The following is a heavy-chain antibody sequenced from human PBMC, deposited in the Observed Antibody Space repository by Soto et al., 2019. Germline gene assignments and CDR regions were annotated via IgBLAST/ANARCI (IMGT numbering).Heavy chain of an antibody. Sequence: SVKVSCKSSGGTFSSYAISWVRQAPGQGLEWMGGIIPIFGTANYAQKFQGRVTITADESTSTAYMELSSLRSEDTAVYYCARDNNWNYQNAFDIWGQGTMVTVS. CDR1: GGTFSSYA. V-gene: IGHV1-69*13. CDR2: IIPIFGTA. J-gene: IGHJ3*02. D-gene: IGHD1-7*01. CDR3: ARDNNWNYQNAFDI.